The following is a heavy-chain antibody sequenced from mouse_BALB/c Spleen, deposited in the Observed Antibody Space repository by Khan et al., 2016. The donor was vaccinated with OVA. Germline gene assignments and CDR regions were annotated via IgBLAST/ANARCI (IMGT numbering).Heavy chain of an antibody. Sequence: VRLQQSGAELVKPGATVKLSCTASGLNIKDTYMHWLKQWPEPGLEWIGRIDPPNGITKYDPKFTGKAPITADTSSTTAHLQRSSRTSEDTSVYYCARMARKWGQGTTLTVSS. CDR2: IDPPNGIT. J-gene: IGHJ2*01. CDR1: GLNIKDTY. CDR3: ARMARK. V-gene: IGHV14-3*02.